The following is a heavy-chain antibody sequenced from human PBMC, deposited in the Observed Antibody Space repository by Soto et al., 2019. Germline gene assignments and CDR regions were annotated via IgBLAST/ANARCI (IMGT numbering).Heavy chain of an antibody. Sequence: QVQLVESGGGVVQPGRSLRLSCAASGFTFSSYGMHWVRQAPGKGLEWVAVIWYDGSNKYYADSVKGRFTISRDNSKNTLYLQMNSLRAEDTAGYYFARDAVGANGFNPWGQGTLVTVSS. D-gene: IGHD1-26*01. CDR1: GFTFSSYG. CDR3: ARDAVGANGFNP. V-gene: IGHV3-33*01. J-gene: IGHJ5*02. CDR2: IWYDGSNK.